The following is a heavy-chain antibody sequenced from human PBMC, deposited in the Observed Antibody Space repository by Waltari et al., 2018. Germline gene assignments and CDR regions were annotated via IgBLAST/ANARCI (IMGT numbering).Heavy chain of an antibody. V-gene: IGHV4-34*01. CDR2: INHSGST. Sequence: QVQLQQWGAGLLKPSETLSLTCAVYGGSFSGFYWSWIRQPPGKGLEWIGEINHSGSTNYSPSLKSRVTLSVDTSKNQFSLNLNSVTAADTAVYYCASLLTGDWGQGVLVTVSS. D-gene: IGHD3-9*01. CDR1: GGSFSGFY. J-gene: IGHJ4*02. CDR3: ASLLTGD.